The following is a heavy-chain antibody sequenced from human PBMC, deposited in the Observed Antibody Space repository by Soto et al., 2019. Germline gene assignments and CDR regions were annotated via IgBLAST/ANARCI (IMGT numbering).Heavy chain of an antibody. CDR1: GFTFSSYA. CDR3: AKAGYSYGYGTTIPTGGFDI. CDR2: ISGSGGST. Sequence: GGSLRLSCAASGFTFSSYAMSWVRQAPGKGLEWVSAISGSGGSTYYADSVKGRFTISRDNSKNTLYLQMNSLRAEDTAVYYCAKAGYSYGYGTTIPTGGFDIWGQGTMVTVSS. V-gene: IGHV3-23*01. J-gene: IGHJ3*02. D-gene: IGHD5-18*01.